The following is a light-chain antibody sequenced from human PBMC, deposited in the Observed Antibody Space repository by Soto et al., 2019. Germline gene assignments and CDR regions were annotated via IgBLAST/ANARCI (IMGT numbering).Light chain of an antibody. CDR2: DAS. CDR3: QQRSNWPPET. Sequence: EIVLTQSPATLSLSPGERATLSCRASQSVSSYLAWYQQKPGQAPRLLIYDASTRATGIPARFSGSGSGTDFALTISSRGPEDFAGYYCQQRSNWPPETFGPGTKVDIK. V-gene: IGKV3-11*01. J-gene: IGKJ3*01. CDR1: QSVSSY.